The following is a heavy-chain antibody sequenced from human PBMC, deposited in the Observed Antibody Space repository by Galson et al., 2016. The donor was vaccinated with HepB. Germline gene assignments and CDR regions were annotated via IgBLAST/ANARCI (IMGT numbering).Heavy chain of an antibody. Sequence: SLRLSCAASGFAFSTYSMNWVRQAPGKGLEWLSYISDTSGHIYYIDSVRGRFTISRDNSKNTLYLYMNNLTAGDTAIYYCGKHGGFDYWGQGAPVTVSS. CDR2: ISDTSGHI. D-gene: IGHD3-16*01. J-gene: IGHJ4*02. V-gene: IGHV3-48*01. CDR1: GFAFSTYS. CDR3: GKHGGFDY.